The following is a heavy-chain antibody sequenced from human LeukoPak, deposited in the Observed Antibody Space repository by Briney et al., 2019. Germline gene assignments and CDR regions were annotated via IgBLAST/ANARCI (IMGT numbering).Heavy chain of an antibody. CDR2: IDPSDSYT. V-gene: IGHV5-10-1*01. J-gene: IGHJ5*02. CDR1: GYSFTSYW. CDR3: ARRQYDSYNWFDP. Sequence: GESLKISCKGSGYSFTSYWISWVRQMPGKGLEWMGRIDPSDSYTNSSPSFQGHVTISADKSISTAYLQWSSLKASDTAMYYCARRQYDSYNWFDPWGQGTLVTVSS. D-gene: IGHD5-18*01.